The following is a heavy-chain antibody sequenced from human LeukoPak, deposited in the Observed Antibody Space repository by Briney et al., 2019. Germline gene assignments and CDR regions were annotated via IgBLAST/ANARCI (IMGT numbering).Heavy chain of an antibody. CDR2: IKQDGSEK. J-gene: IGHJ6*02. CDR3: VRDMDV. CDR1: GFTFSNYW. V-gene: IGHV3-7*01. Sequence: GGSLRLSCAASGFTFSNYWMTWVRQAPGKGPEWVANIKQDGSEKYYVDSVKGRFTISRDNAKNSLYLQMNSLRAEDRAVYYCVRDMDVWGQGTTVTVSS.